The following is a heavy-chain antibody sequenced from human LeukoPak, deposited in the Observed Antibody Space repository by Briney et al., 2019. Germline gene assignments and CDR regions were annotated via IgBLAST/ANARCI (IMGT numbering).Heavy chain of an antibody. CDR2: ISYDGSNK. D-gene: IGHD1-14*01. J-gene: IGHJ5*02. CDR1: GFTFSSYG. CDR3: VRDQMTGTYAIPWP. V-gene: IGHV3-30*03. Sequence: GRSLRLSCAASGFTFSSYGMHWVRQAPGKGLEWVAVISYDGSNKYYADSVKGRFTISRDNAKNSLYLQMNSLRAEDTAVYYCVRDQMTGTYAIPWPWGQGTLVTVSS.